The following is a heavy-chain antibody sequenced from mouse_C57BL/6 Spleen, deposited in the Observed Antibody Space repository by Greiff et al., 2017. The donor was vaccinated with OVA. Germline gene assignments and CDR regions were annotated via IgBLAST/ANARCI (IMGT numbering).Heavy chain of an antibody. V-gene: IGHV1-50*01. D-gene: IGHD1-1*01. Sequence: VQLQQPGAELVKPGASVKLSCKASGYTFTSYWMQWVKQRPGQGLAWIGEIDPSDSYTNYNQQFKGKATLTVDTSSSTAYMQLSSLTSEDSAVYYCARSHYYGSSYLFDYWGQGTTLTVSS. CDR2: IDPSDSYT. CDR3: ARSHYYGSSYLFDY. CDR1: GYTFTSYW. J-gene: IGHJ2*01.